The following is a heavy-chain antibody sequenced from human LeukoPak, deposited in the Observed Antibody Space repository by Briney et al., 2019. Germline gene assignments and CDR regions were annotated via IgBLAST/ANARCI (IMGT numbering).Heavy chain of an antibody. V-gene: IGHV4-59*01. CDR3: ARGDGVERRFDY. CDR2: IYYSGST. Sequence: SETLSLTYTVSGGSISSYYWSWIRQPPGKGLEWIGYIYYSGSTNYNPSLKSRVTISVDTSENQFSLKLSSVTAADTAVYYCARGDGVERRFDYWGQGTLVTVSS. J-gene: IGHJ4*02. D-gene: IGHD1-1*01. CDR1: GGSISSYY.